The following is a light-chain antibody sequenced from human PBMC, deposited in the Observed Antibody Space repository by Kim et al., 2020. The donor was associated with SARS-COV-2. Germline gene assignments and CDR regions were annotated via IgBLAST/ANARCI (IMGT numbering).Light chain of an antibody. V-gene: IGLV4-69*01. J-gene: IGLJ2*01. CDR3: QTWGMGFVF. CDR2: VNSDGSH. Sequence: SVKLPCPLSSGHSRYASAWLQKQPERGPRYLMKVNSDGSHTRGDGIPDRFSGPSSGEERYLPLPNPRSEDGADFYCQTWGMGFVFFGRGTKVTVL. CDR1: SGHSRYA.